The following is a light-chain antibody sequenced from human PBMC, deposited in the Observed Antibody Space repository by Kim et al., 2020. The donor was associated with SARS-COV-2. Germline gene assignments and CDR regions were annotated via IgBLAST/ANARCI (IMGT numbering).Light chain of an antibody. CDR3: KSRDSSGKVV. CDR2: GKN. V-gene: IGLV3-19*01. Sequence: SSELTQDPAVSVALGQTVRITCQGDSLRRYYASWYQQKPGQAPVLVIYGKNNRPSGIPDRFSGSGSGNTASLTITGAQAEEEADYYCKSRDSSGKVVFGGGTQLTVL. J-gene: IGLJ2*01. CDR1: SLRRYY.